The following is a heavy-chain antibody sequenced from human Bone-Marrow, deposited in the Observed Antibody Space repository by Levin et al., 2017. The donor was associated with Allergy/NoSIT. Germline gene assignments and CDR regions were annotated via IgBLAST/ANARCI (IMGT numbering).Heavy chain of an antibody. D-gene: IGHD6-13*01. J-gene: IGHJ4*02. CDR3: ARDASTWSTSALDY. Sequence: GESLKISCAASGFTFSSYWMHWGRQAPGKGLGWVSRINSDGSSTSYADSVKGGFTISRDNAKNTLYLQMNSLRAEDTAVYYCARDASTWSTSALDYWGQGTLVTVAS. CDR1: GFTFSSYW. V-gene: IGHV3-74*01. CDR2: INSDGSST.